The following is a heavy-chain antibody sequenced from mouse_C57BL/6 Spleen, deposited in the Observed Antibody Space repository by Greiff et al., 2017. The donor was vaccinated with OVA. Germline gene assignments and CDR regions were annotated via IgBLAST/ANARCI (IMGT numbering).Heavy chain of an antibody. Sequence: QVQLQQPGTELVKPGASVKISCKASGYAFSSSWMNWVKQRPGKGLEWIGRIYPGDGDTNYNGKFKGKATLTADKSSSTAYMQLSSLTSEDSAVYFCATITTVVWGTGTTVTVSS. CDR2: IYPGDGDT. CDR1: GYAFSSSW. V-gene: IGHV1-82*01. J-gene: IGHJ1*03. D-gene: IGHD1-1*01. CDR3: ATITTVV.